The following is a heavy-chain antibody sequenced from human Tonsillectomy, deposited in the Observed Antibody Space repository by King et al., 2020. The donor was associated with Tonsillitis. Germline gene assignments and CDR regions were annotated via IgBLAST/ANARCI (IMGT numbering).Heavy chain of an antibody. Sequence: VQLVESGGGLVQPGGSLRLSCATSGFSFSDYMMNWVRQAPGKGLEWISYISTSSTTIYYADSVKGRFTISRDNAKNSLYLQMNSLRDEDTAMYYCVRDRWEDRGVMGTWGQGTLVTVSS. CDR3: VRDRWEDRGVMGT. CDR2: ISTSSTTI. CDR1: GFSFSDYM. D-gene: IGHD3-16*01. J-gene: IGHJ4*02. V-gene: IGHV3-48*02.